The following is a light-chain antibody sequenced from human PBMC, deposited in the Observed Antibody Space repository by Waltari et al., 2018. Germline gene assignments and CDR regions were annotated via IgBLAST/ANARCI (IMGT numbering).Light chain of an antibody. CDR1: QTIINF. Sequence: DIQMTQSPSSLSASIGDRVTITCRASQTIINFLNWYQQKPGKAPKLRIYFASALQSGVPSRFGGSGSGTDFTFTISSLQPEDFATYYCQQSYSIPYTFGQGTKLEIK. V-gene: IGKV1-39*01. CDR2: FAS. CDR3: QQSYSIPYT. J-gene: IGKJ2*01.